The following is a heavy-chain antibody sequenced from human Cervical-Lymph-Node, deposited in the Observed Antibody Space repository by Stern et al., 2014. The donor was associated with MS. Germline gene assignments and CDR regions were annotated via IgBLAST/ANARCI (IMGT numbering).Heavy chain of an antibody. CDR1: GYSFISHA. J-gene: IGHJ3*02. Sequence: VQLVESGAEVKDPGASVKVSCKASGYSFISHAMHWVRQAPGHTFEWMGWINGDNGNTKYSQKLQGRVTITRDKTTSTAYMELSSLTSEDTAVYYCARAGYCSPSTCSDAFDIWGQGTMVTVSS. CDR3: ARAGYCSPSTCSDAFDI. D-gene: IGHD2-15*01. CDR2: INGDNGNT. V-gene: IGHV1-3*01.